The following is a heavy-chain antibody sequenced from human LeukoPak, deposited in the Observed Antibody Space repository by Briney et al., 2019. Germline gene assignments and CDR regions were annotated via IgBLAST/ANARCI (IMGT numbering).Heavy chain of an antibody. CDR1: GFTFSSYA. J-gene: IGHJ4*02. CDR2: ISGSGGST. Sequence: GGSLRLSCAASGFTFSSYAMSWVRQAPGKGLEWVSAISGSGGSTYYADSVKGRFTISRDNAKNTLYLQMNSVRAEDTAMYFCVRDEWNSGSYWGQGTLVTVSS. D-gene: IGHD1-26*01. CDR3: VRDEWNSGSY. V-gene: IGHV3-23*01.